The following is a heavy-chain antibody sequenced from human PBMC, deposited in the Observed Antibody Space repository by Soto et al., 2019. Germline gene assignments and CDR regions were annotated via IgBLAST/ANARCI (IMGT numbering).Heavy chain of an antibody. D-gene: IGHD3-10*01. CDR3: ASMHYGSGNHDY. Sequence: PSETLSLTCTVSGGSISSYYWSWIRQPPGKGLEWIGYIYYSGSTNYNPSLKSRVTISVDTSKNQFPLKLSSVTAADTAVYYCASMHYGSGNHDYWGQGTLVTVSS. J-gene: IGHJ4*02. V-gene: IGHV4-59*01. CDR1: GGSISSYY. CDR2: IYYSGST.